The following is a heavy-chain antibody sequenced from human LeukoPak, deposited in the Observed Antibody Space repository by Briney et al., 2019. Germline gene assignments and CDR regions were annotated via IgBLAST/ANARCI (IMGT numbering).Heavy chain of an antibody. J-gene: IGHJ4*02. Sequence: SETLSLTCAVSGGSISSENWWTWVRQPPGKGLEWIGEIYHRGGINYNPSLKSRVTISLDKSKNQFSLKLFSVTAADTAFYYWARERRRAVDSWGQGSLVTVSS. CDR1: GGSISSENW. CDR2: IYHRGGI. V-gene: IGHV4-4*02. CDR3: ARERRRAVDS.